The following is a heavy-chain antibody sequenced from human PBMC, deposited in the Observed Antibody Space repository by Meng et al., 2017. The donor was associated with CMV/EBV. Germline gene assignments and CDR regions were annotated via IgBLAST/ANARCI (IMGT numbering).Heavy chain of an antibody. D-gene: IGHD2-2*01. CDR2: ISSSSSYI. CDR1: GFTFSSYS. CDR3: AGSFVVASYYFDY. J-gene: IGHJ4*02. Sequence: GGSLRLSCAASGFTFSSYSMNWVRQAPGKGLEWVSSISSSSSYIYYADSVKGRFTFSRDNAKNSLYLQMNSLRAEDTAVYYCAGSFVVASYYFDYWGQGTLVTVSS. V-gene: IGHV3-21*01.